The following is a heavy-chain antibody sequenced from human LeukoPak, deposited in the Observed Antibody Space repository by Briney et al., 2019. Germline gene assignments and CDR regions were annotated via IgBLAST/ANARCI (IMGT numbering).Heavy chain of an antibody. D-gene: IGHD3-10*01. Sequence: SETLSLTCTVSGGSISSHYWSWIRQPPGKGLEWIGYIYYSGSTNYNPSLKSRVTISVDTSKNQFSLNLSSVATADTAVYYCARGYGSRSSAYYYGVDVWGQGTTVTVSS. CDR3: ARGYGSRSSAYYYGVDV. CDR2: IYYSGST. CDR1: GGSISSHY. J-gene: IGHJ6*02. V-gene: IGHV4-59*11.